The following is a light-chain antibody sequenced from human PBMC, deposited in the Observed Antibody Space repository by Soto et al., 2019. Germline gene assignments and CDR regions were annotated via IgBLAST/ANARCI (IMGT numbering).Light chain of an antibody. CDR1: QSISSW. J-gene: IGKJ1*01. CDR2: DAS. V-gene: IGKV1-5*01. CDR3: QQYNSSPWT. Sequence: DIQMTQSPSTLSASVGDRVTITCRASQSISSWLAWYQQKPGKAPKLLIYDASSLESGVPSRFSGSGSVTEFTLTISSLQPDDFATYYCQQYNSSPWTFGQGTKVDIK.